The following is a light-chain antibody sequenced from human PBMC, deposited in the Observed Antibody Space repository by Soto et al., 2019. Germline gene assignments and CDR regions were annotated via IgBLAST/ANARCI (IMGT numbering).Light chain of an antibody. CDR2: AAS. CDR1: QSVSRN. J-gene: IGKJ1*01. CDR3: LQYNNWWT. Sequence: EIVLTQSPGTVSLSPGQRATLSCRASQSVSRNLAWYQQKPGQAPRLLINAASTRATGIPARFSGSGPGTEFTLTISSLQSEDFAVYYCLQYNNWWTFGQGTKVDIK. V-gene: IGKV3-15*01.